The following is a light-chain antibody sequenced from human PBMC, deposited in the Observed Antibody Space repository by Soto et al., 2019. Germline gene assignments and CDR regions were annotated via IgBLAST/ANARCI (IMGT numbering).Light chain of an antibody. V-gene: IGLV2-14*01. Sequence: QYVLTQPASVSGSPGQSITISCTGTSSDVGGYNYVSWYQQHPGKAPKIMIYDVSNRPSGVSNRFSGSKSGNTASLTISGLQAEDEADYYCSSYTSSSTVVFGGGTKLTVL. CDR3: SSYTSSSTVV. J-gene: IGLJ2*01. CDR1: SSDVGGYNY. CDR2: DVS.